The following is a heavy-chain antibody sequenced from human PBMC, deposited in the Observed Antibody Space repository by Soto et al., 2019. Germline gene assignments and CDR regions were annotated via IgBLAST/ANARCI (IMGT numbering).Heavy chain of an antibody. D-gene: IGHD5-12*01. Sequence: EVQLLESGGGLVQPGGSLRLSCAASGFTFSSCAMTWVRQAPGKGLEWVSATSGSGGSTYYADSVKGRFTISRDNSKNTLYLQMNSLRAEDTAVYYCAKDHVDVVATSKDAFDVWGQWTMVAVSS. V-gene: IGHV3-23*01. J-gene: IGHJ3*01. CDR2: TSGSGGST. CDR3: AKDHVDVVATSKDAFDV. CDR1: GFTFSSCA.